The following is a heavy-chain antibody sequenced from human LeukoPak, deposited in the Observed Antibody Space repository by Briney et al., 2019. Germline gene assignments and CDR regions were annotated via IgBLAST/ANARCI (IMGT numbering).Heavy chain of an antibody. CDR3: ARDPSGGFGESN. J-gene: IGHJ4*02. D-gene: IGHD3-10*01. Sequence: ASVKVSCKASGYTFTGYYMHWVRQAPGQGLEWMGWINPNSGGTNYAQKFQGRVTMTRDTSISTAYMELSRLRSDDTAVYYCARDPSGGFGESNWGQGTLVTVSS. CDR1: GYTFTGYY. V-gene: IGHV1-2*02. CDR2: INPNSGGT.